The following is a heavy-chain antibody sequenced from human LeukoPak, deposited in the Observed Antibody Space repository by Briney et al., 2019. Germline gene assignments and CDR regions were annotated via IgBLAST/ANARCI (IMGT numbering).Heavy chain of an antibody. CDR3: ARDIVVVPAATDYYCGMDV. D-gene: IGHD2-2*01. Sequence: SCKASGYTFTSYYMHWVRQAPGKGLEWVAVISYDGSNKYYADSVKGRFTISRDNSKNTLYLQMNSLRAEDTAVYYCARDIVVVPAATDYYCGMDVWGQGTTVTVSS. CDR2: ISYDGSNK. J-gene: IGHJ6*02. CDR1: GYTFTSYY. V-gene: IGHV3-30-3*01.